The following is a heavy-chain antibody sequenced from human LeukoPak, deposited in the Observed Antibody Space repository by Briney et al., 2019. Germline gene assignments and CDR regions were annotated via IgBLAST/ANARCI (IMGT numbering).Heavy chain of an antibody. V-gene: IGHV1-24*01. CDR1: GYTLTELS. Sequence: ASVKVSCKVSGYTLTELSMHWVRQAPGKGLEWMGGFDPEGGETIYAQKFQGRVTMTEDTSTDTAYMELSSLRSEDTAVYYCATGRSRYGYGDYWGQGTLVTVSS. CDR2: FDPEGGET. J-gene: IGHJ4*02. D-gene: IGHD5-12*01. CDR3: ATGRSRYGYGDY.